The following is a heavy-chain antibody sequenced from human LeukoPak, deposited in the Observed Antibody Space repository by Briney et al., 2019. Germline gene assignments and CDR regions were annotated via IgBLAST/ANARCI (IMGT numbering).Heavy chain of an antibody. D-gene: IGHD3-9*01. CDR3: ARVYYDILTGQSMGYYFDY. CDR1: GGSFSGYY. V-gene: IGHV4-34*01. Sequence: PSETLSLTCAVYGGSFSGYYWSWIRQPPGKGLEWIGEINHSGSTNYNPSLKSRVTISVDTSKNQFSLKLSPVTAADTAVYYCARVYYDILTGQSMGYYFDYWGQGTLVTVSS. J-gene: IGHJ4*02. CDR2: INHSGST.